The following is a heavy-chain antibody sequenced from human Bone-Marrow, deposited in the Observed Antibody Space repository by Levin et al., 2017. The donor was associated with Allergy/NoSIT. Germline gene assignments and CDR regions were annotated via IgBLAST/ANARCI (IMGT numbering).Heavy chain of an antibody. J-gene: IGHJ6*03. Sequence: GGSLRLSCAASGFTFSSYWMSWVRQAPGKGLEWVANIKQDGSEKYYVDSVKGRFTISRDNAKNSLYLQMNSLRAEDTAVYYCARDFPVVPAAMFWSDYDYYMDVWGKGTTVTVSS. CDR1: GFTFSSYW. CDR3: ARDFPVVPAAMFWSDYDYYMDV. CDR2: IKQDGSEK. D-gene: IGHD2-2*01. V-gene: IGHV3-7*03.